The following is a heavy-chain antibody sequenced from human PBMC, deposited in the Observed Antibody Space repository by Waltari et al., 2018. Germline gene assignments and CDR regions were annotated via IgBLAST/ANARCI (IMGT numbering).Heavy chain of an antibody. V-gene: IGHV3-23*04. CDR3: AKHQLLQAYYYSMDV. D-gene: IGHD2-2*01. CDR2: ITSDGSGT. J-gene: IGHJ6*03. CDR1: GFNFRNYG. Sequence: EVQLVESGGDLVQPGWSLRLSCSASGFNFRNYGLNWVRQGPGKGLEWVSSITSDGSGTYYADTVKGRFTTSRDNSNNTVFLQMNSLRVEDTALYYCAKHQLLQAYYYSMDVWGKGTTVTVSS.